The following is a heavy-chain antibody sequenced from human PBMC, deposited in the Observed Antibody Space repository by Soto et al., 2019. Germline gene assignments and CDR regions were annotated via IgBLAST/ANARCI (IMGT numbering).Heavy chain of an antibody. J-gene: IGHJ5*02. CDR2: ISYNGSNK. D-gene: IGHD6-19*01. CDR1: GFTFSSYG. V-gene: IGHV3-30*18. CDR3: AKEGSSGWYWLPGAAENNLWFDP. Sequence: GGSLRLSCAASGFTFSSYGMHWVRQAPGKGLEWVAVISYNGSNKYYADSVKGRFTISRDNSKNTLYLQMNSLRAEDTAVYYCAKEGSSGWYWLPGAAENNLWFDPWGQGTLVTVSS.